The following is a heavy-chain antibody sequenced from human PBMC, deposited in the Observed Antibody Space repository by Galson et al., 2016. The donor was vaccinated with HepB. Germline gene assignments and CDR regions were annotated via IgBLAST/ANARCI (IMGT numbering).Heavy chain of an antibody. D-gene: IGHD4-17*01. CDR3: ASYYGDYSSSAFDL. CDR1: GLTFSDHY. CDR2: SRNRANSYTT. Sequence: SLRLSCAASGLTFSDHYLHWVRQAPGKGLEWVGRSRNRANSYTTEYAASVEGRFTISRDNSRNSLYLQMNNLKSEDTAVYYCASYYGDYSSSAFDLWVQGTMVTVSS. V-gene: IGHV3-72*01. J-gene: IGHJ3*01.